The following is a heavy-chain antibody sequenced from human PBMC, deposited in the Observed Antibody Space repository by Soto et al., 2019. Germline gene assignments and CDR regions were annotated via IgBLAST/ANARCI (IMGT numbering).Heavy chain of an antibody. CDR1: GASISTGDYY. D-gene: IGHD2-8*01. J-gene: IGHJ6*02. Sequence: SETLSLTCTVSGASISTGDYYWSWTRQSPGKSLEWIGYSHNSGSTYHNTSLRGRDTISLDTSKNKLSMKLSSVTTTDKAAYFCVIEFRYCTNGICQSYGMDVWGQGTTVTVS. CDR2: SHNSGST. CDR3: VIEFRYCTNGICQSYGMDV. V-gene: IGHV4-30-4*01.